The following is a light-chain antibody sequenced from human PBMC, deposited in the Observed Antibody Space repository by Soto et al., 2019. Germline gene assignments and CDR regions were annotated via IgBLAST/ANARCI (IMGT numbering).Light chain of an antibody. Sequence: DILMTQSPSTLSASAGDRVTITCRASQGISSYLAWYQQKPGKVPKLLIYGASTLQSGVPSRFSGSGSGTDFTLTISSLQPDDFATYYCQKYNGDSRTFGQGTKVDI. J-gene: IGKJ1*01. CDR1: QGISSY. CDR2: GAS. CDR3: QKYNGDSRT. V-gene: IGKV1-27*01.